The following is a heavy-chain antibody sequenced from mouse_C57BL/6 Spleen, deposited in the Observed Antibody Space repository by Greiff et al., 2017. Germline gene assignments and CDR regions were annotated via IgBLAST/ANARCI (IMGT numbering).Heavy chain of an antibody. V-gene: IGHV5-4*01. CDR3: ARELGRVYFDY. CDR1: GFTFSSYA. D-gene: IGHD4-1*01. Sequence: VQLKESGGGLVKPGGSLKLSCAASGFTFSSYAMSWVRQTPEKRLEWVATISDGGSYTYYPDNVKGRFTISRDNAKNNLYLQMSHLKSEDTAMYYCARELGRVYFDYWGQGTTLTVSS. CDR2: ISDGGSYT. J-gene: IGHJ2*01.